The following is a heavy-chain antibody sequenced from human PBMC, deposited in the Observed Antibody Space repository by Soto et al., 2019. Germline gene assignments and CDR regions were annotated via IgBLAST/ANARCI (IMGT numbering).Heavy chain of an antibody. J-gene: IGHJ4*02. D-gene: IGHD5-12*01. CDR1: GGTFSSYA. CDR2: IIPIFGTA. Sequence: SVKVSCKASGGTFSSYAISWVRQAPGQGLERVGGIIPIFGTANYAQKFQGRVTITADESTSTAYMELSSLRSEDTAVYYCARGRRDGYNSGFDYWGQGTLVTVSS. CDR3: ARGRRDGYNSGFDY. V-gene: IGHV1-69*13.